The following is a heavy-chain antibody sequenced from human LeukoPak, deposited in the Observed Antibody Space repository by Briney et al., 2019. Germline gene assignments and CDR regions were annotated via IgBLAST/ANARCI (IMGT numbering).Heavy chain of an antibody. CDR3: ARDYTLNYYYYYMDV. D-gene: IGHD3-16*01. CDR2: INPSGGST. CDR1: GYTFTSYY. J-gene: IGHJ6*03. V-gene: IGHV1-46*01. Sequence: ASVKVSCKASGYTFTSYYMHWVRQAPGQGLEWMGIINPSGGSTSYAQKFQGRVTMTRDMSTSTDYMELSSLRSEDTAVYYCARDYTLNYYYYYMDVWGKGTTVTVSS.